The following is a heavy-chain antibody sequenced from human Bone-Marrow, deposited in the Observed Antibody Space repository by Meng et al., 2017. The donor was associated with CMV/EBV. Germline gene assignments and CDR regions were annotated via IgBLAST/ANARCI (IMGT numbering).Heavy chain of an antibody. CDR1: GYTFSNYG. Sequence: ASVKVSCKASGYTFSNYGISWVRQAPGQGLEWMGWISGDNGDTFHAQKFRDRLIMTTDTSMNVAFMDLRGLTSADTGVYFCASSNLSPAELDYWGQGTLVTVSS. D-gene: IGHD2-2*01. CDR2: ISGDNGDT. CDR3: ASSNLSPAELDY. J-gene: IGHJ4*02. V-gene: IGHV1-18*01.